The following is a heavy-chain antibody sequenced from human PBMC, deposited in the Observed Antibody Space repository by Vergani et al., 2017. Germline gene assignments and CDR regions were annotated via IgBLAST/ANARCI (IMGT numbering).Heavy chain of an antibody. CDR2: TWYEGNNN. Sequence: VQLVASGGGLVRPGGSLRLSCTPSSFKLGDYGMHWVRQAPGRGLEWVSMTWYEGNNNYYADSVKGRFTISKDISKNTLYLQMNSLRGDDTAVYYCARETRDTPSSLDYWGQGTLVTVSS. V-gene: IGHV3-33*01. CDR3: ARETRDTPSSLDY. D-gene: IGHD5-24*01. J-gene: IGHJ4*02. CDR1: SFKLGDYG.